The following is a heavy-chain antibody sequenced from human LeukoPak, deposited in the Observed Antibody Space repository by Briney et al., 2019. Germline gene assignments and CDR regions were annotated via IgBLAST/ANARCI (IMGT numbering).Heavy chain of an antibody. Sequence: GASVKVSCKASGYTFTSYYIHWVRQAPGQGLEWMGWINPNSGGTNYAQKFQGRVTMTRDTSISTAYMELSRLRSDDTAVYYCARGWGGTNYYYYYMDVWGKGTTVTVSS. D-gene: IGHD1/OR15-1a*01. V-gene: IGHV1-2*02. CDR1: GYTFTSYY. J-gene: IGHJ6*03. CDR3: ARGWGGTNYYYYYMDV. CDR2: INPNSGGT.